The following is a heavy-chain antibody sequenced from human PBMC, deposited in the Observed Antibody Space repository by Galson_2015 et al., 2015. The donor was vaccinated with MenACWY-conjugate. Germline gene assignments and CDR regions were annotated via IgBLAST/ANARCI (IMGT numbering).Heavy chain of an antibody. CDR2: IDPVNSNI. V-gene: IGHV5-51*01. CDR3: ARHPPGGRGMDV. CDR1: GYSFPNYW. J-gene: IGHJ6*02. D-gene: IGHD1-26*01. Sequence: QSGAEVKKPGESLKISCKGSGYSFPNYWIAWVRQMPGKGLQWMGLIDPVNSNIRYSPSFQGQVTISADESISTAYLQWSSLKASDTAMYYCARHPPGGRGMDVWGRGTTVTVSS.